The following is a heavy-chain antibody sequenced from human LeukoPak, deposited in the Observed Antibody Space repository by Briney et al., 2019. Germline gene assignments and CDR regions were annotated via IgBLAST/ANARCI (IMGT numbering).Heavy chain of an antibody. CDR1: GGSISSGDYY. D-gene: IGHD3-22*01. Sequence: PSQTLSLTCTVSGGSISSGDYYWSWIRQPPGKGLEWIGYIYYSGSTYYNPSLKSRVTISVDTSKNQFSLKLSSVTAADTAVYYCARVGDSSGYYYYFDYWGQGTLVTVSS. V-gene: IGHV4-30-4*01. J-gene: IGHJ4*02. CDR3: ARVGDSSGYYYYFDY. CDR2: IYYSGST.